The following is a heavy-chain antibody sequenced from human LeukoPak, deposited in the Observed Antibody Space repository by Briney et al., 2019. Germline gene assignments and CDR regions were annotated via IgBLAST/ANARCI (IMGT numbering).Heavy chain of an antibody. CDR1: GFTFRYYW. V-gene: IGHV3-74*01. CDR2: INTDGSHT. J-gene: IGHJ4*02. Sequence: GGSLRLSCAASGFTFRYYWIHWVRQVPGKGLVWLSRINTDGSHTNYADSVKDRFTMSRDNAKNTVHLQMNSLTAEDTAVYYCARVEFGPTYFDLWGQGTLVTVSS. D-gene: IGHD1-26*01. CDR3: ARVEFGPTYFDL.